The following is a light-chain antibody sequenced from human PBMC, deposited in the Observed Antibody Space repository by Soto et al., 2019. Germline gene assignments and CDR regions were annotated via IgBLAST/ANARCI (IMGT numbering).Light chain of an antibody. CDR3: QSYDSSLSGSNVV. CDR1: SSNIGAVYD. V-gene: IGLV1-40*01. CDR2: GNS. Sequence: QSVLTQPPSVSGAPGQRVTISCTGSSSNIGAVYDVHWYQHLPGTAPKLLIYGNSNRPSGVPDRFSGSKSGTSVSLAITGLQAEDEADYYCQSYDSSLSGSNVVFGGGTQLTVL. J-gene: IGLJ2*01.